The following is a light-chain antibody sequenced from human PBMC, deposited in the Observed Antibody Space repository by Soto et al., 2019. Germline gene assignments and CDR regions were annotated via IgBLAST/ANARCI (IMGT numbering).Light chain of an antibody. CDR1: YGVRSY. Sequence: IQLTQSPSSLSASVGDRVTITCWASYGVRSYLAWFQQRPGKAPKLLIFGASTLQNGVPARFSGGGFGTEFTLTISSLQSEDFAVYYCQQYNNWPPVTFGQGTKVDI. V-gene: IGKV1-9*01. J-gene: IGKJ1*01. CDR2: GAS. CDR3: QQYNNWPPVT.